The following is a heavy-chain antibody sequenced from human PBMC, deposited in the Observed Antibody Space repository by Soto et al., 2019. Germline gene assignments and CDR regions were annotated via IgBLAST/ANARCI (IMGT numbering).Heavy chain of an antibody. D-gene: IGHD6-13*01. CDR3: ARGIAAAEIDYSYYMDV. Sequence: PSETLSLTCAVYGGSFSGYYWSWIRQPPGKGLEWIGEINHSGSTNYNPSLKSRVTISVDTSKNQFSLKLSSVTAADTAVYYCARGIAAAEIDYSYYMDVWGKGTTVTVSS. J-gene: IGHJ6*03. V-gene: IGHV4-34*01. CDR1: GGSFSGYY. CDR2: INHSGST.